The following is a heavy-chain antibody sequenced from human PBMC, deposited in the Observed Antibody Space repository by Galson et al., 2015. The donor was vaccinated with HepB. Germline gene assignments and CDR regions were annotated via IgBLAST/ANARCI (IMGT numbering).Heavy chain of an antibody. J-gene: IGHJ6*02. V-gene: IGHV6-1*01. Sequence: CAISGDSVSNNNIAWNWIRQSPSRGLEWLGRTYYRAKWYNDYAVSVRSRTTINPDTSKNQFSLQLNSVTPDDTAVYYCAGVVGTIYYYGMDVWGQGTTVTVSS. CDR3: AGVVGTIYYYGMDV. CDR2: TYYRAKWYN. D-gene: IGHD6-19*01. CDR1: GDSVSNNNIA.